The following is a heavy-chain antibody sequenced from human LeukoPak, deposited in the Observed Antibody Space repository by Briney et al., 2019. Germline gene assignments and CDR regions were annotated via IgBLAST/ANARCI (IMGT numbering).Heavy chain of an antibody. CDR3: VRMTVRGVISP. J-gene: IGHJ5*02. Sequence: ASVNVSCKASGYTFTNHDMNWVRQATGQGLEWMGWMNPNSGNTGYSQKFQGRLTITRDTSISTAYMELSSLRSDDTAVYYCVRMTVRGVISPWGQGTRVTVSS. CDR2: MNPNSGNT. CDR1: GYTFTNHD. D-gene: IGHD3-10*01. V-gene: IGHV1-8*03.